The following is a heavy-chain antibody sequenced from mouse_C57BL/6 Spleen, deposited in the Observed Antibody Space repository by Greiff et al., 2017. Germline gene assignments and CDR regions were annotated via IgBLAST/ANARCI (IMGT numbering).Heavy chain of an antibody. D-gene: IGHD1-1*01. J-gene: IGHJ1*03. CDR2: INYDGSST. CDR1: GFTFSDYY. V-gene: IGHV5-16*01. Sequence: EVQRVESEGGLVQPGSSMKLSCTASGFTFSDYYMAWVRQVPEKGLEWVANINYDGSSTYYLDSLKSRFIISRDNAKNILYLQMSSLKSEDTATYYCARDRVYYYGSSYGYFDVWGTGTTVTVSS. CDR3: ARDRVYYYGSSYGYFDV.